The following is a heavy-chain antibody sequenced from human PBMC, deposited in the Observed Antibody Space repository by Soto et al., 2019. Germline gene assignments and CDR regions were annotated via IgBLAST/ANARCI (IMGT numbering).Heavy chain of an antibody. Sequence: SETLSLTCTVSGGSISSSSYYWGWIRQPPGKGLEWIGSIYYSGSTYYNPSLKSRVTISVDTSKNQFSLRLSSVTAADTAVYYCALSAGIVGADDAFDIWGQGTMVTVSS. CDR3: ALSAGIVGADDAFDI. CDR1: GGSISSSSYY. J-gene: IGHJ3*02. V-gene: IGHV4-39*01. D-gene: IGHD1-26*01. CDR2: IYYSGST.